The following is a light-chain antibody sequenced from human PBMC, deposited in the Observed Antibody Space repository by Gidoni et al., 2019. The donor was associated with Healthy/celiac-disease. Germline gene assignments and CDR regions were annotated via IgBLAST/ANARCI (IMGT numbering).Light chain of an antibody. Sequence: ELVLTQSQATLSLSPGERATLSCRASQRVSSYLAWYQQKPGQAPRLLIYDASNRATGIPARFSGSGSGTDFTLTISSLEPEDFAVYYCQQRSNWPRLTFXGXTKVEIK. CDR1: QRVSSY. CDR3: QQRSNWPRLT. J-gene: IGKJ4*01. CDR2: DAS. V-gene: IGKV3-11*01.